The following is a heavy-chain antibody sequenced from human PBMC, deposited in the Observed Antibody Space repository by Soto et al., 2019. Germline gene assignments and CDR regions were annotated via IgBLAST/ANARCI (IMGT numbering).Heavy chain of an antibody. V-gene: IGHV4-31*03. CDR1: GGSISSGGYY. J-gene: IGHJ6*03. CDR2: IYYSGST. Sequence: PSETLSLTCTVSGGSISSGGYYWSWIRQHPGKGLEWIGYIYYSGSTYYNPSLKSRVTISVDTSKNLYSLKLSSVTAADTAVYYCVESISGMDVWGKGTTVTVSS. CDR3: VESISGMDV. D-gene: IGHD3-3*01.